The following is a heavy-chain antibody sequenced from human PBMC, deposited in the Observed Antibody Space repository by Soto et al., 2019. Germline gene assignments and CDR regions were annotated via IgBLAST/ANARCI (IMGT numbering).Heavy chain of an antibody. CDR3: ARESIVVVVAAKLNYYYYYMDV. D-gene: IGHD2-15*01. V-gene: IGHV4-31*03. CDR2: IYYSGST. Sequence: QVQLQESGPGLVKPSQTLSLTCTVSGGSISSGGYYWSWIRQHPGKGLEWIGYIYYSGSTYYNPSLKRRVTISVDTSKNQFSLKLSSVTAADTAVYYCARESIVVVVAAKLNYYYYYMDVWGKGTTVTVSS. CDR1: GGSISSGGYY. J-gene: IGHJ6*03.